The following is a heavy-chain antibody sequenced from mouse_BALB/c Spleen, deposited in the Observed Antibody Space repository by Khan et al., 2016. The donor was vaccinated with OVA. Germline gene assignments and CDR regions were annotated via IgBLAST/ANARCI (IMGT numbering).Heavy chain of an antibody. V-gene: IGHV3-2*02. Sequence: EVQLQESGPGLVKPSQSLSLTCTVTGYSITSDYAWNWIRQFPGNKLEWMGYINYSGRTSYTPSLKSRISITRATSKNQFFLQLNSVTTEDTATYYCVRGRSYWGQGTLVTVSA. CDR3: VRGRSY. CDR1: GYSITSDYA. CDR2: INYSGRT. D-gene: IGHD3-3*01. J-gene: IGHJ3*01.